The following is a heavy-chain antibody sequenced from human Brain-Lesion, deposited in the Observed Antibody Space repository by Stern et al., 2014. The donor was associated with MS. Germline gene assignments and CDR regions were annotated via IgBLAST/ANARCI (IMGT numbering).Heavy chain of an antibody. V-gene: IGHV3-7*01. D-gene: IGHD3-16*01. CDR3: ARRLAXXXXX. CDR1: VVPFGRYW. J-gene: IGHJ5*02. CDR2: IRPDGSET. Sequence: VQLVESGGGLVRPGGSLTLPCVASVVPFGRYWLTWVLHAPVKGLDWVANIRPDGSETYYVDSVKARFTISRDNAKKSLILQMNSLRVEDTAVYYCARRLAXXXXXWGQGTLVTVSS.